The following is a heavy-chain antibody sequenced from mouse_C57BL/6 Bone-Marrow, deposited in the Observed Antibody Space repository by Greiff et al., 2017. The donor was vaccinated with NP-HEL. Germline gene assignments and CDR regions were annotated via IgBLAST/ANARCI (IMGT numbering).Heavy chain of an antibody. J-gene: IGHJ4*01. CDR2: INPNYGTT. CDR3: ARRGAYYSNHYAMDY. Sequence: VHVKQSGPELVKPGASVKISCKASGYSFTDYNMNWVKQSNGKSLEWIGVINPNYGTTSYNQKFKGKATLTVDQSSSTAYMQLNSLTSEDSAVYYCARRGAYYSNHYAMDYWGQGTSVTVSS. CDR1: GYSFTDYN. V-gene: IGHV1-39*01. D-gene: IGHD2-5*01.